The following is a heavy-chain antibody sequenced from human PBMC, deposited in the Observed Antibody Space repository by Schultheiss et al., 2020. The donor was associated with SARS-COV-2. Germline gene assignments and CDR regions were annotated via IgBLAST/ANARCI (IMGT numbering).Heavy chain of an antibody. CDR3: ARRGGNWNYVGDNWCDP. CDR2: ISYSGST. Sequence: SETLSLTCTVSGGSISSGDYYWSWIRQPPGKGLEWIGYISYSGSTYYNPSLKSRVTISIDTSKNQFSLKLSSVTAADTAVYYCARRGGNWNYVGDNWCDPWGQGTLVTVAS. V-gene: IGHV4-30-4*02. J-gene: IGHJ5*02. D-gene: IGHD1-7*01. CDR1: GGSISSGDYY.